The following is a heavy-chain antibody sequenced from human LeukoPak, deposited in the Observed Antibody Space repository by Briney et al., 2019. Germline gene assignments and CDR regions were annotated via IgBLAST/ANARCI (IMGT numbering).Heavy chain of an antibody. D-gene: IGHD2-15*01. V-gene: IGHV3-30-3*01. J-gene: IGHJ6*02. CDR2: ISYDGSNK. CDR3: ARVGCSGGSCYGGYYYYGMDV. Sequence: PGRSLRLSCAASGFTFSSYAMHWVRQAPGKGLEWVAVISYDGSNKYYADSVKGRFTISRDNSKNTLCLQMNSLRAEGTAVYYCARVGCSGGSCYGGYYYYGMDVWGQGTTVTVSS. CDR1: GFTFSSYA.